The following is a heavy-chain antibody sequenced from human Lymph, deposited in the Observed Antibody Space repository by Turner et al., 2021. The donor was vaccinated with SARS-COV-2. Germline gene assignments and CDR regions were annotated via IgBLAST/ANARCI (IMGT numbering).Heavy chain of an antibody. CDR1: GFTFSTYV. D-gene: IGHD2-15*01. Sequence: QVQLVESGGGVVQPGRSLRLSCAASGFTFSTYVMHWVRQAPGKGLECVSLISYDGSNEYYADSVKCRFTISRDNSKNTVYLHMNSLRTEYTAMYYCAIGHGGNYYYGIDVWGQGTTVTVSS. J-gene: IGHJ6*02. V-gene: IGHV3-30*04. CDR2: ISYDGSNE. CDR3: AIGHGGNYYYGIDV.